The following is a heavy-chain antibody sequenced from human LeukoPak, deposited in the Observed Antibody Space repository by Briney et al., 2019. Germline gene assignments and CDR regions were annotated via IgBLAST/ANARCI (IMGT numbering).Heavy chain of an antibody. V-gene: IGHV3-7*01. CDR1: GFTFSSYW. D-gene: IGHD1-26*01. J-gene: IGHJ4*02. CDR2: IKQDGSEK. Sequence: GGSLRLSCAASGFTFSSYWMSWVRQAPGKGLEWVADIKQDGSEKYYVDSVKGRFTISRDNAKNSLYLQMNSLRAEDTAVYYCASGIWELLLDYWGQGTLVTVSS. CDR3: ASGIWELLLDY.